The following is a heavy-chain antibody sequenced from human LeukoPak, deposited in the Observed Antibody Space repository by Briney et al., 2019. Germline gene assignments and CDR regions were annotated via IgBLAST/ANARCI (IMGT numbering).Heavy chain of an antibody. CDR3: ARDSSSWCFDY. CDR1: GFTFSTYS. V-gene: IGHV3-21*01. Sequence: GGSLRLSCAASGFTFSTYSMNWVRQAPGKGLEWVSSISTSSSYIDYADSVKGRFTISRDNAKNSLYLQMNSLRAEDTAVYYCARDSSSWCFDYWGQGTLVTVSS. CDR2: ISTSSSYI. D-gene: IGHD6-13*01. J-gene: IGHJ4*02.